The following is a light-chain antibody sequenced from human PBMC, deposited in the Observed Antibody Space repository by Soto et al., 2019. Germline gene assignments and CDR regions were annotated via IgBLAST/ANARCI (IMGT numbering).Light chain of an antibody. CDR3: AAWDDSLSAPYV. J-gene: IGLJ1*01. CDR1: SSNIGSNY. Sequence: QPVLTQPPSASGTPGQRVTISCSGSSSNIGSNYVYWYQQLPGTAPKLLIYRNNQRPSGVPDRFSGSKSGTSASLAISGLRSEDEADYYCAAWDDSLSAPYVFGPGTKLTVL. V-gene: IGLV1-47*01. CDR2: RNN.